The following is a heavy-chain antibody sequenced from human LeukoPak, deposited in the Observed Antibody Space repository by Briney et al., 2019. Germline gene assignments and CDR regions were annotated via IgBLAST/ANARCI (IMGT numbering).Heavy chain of an antibody. Sequence: KPSETLSLTCAVSGYSISSGYYGGWIRQPPGKGLEGIGSIYHSASTYYNPSLKSRVTISADTSKNQFSLKLSSVNAADTAVYYSARRAVVYDFWSAYYTEWYFDLWGRGTLVTVSS. V-gene: IGHV4-38-2*01. CDR3: ARRAVVYDFWSAYYTEWYFDL. CDR2: IYHSAST. J-gene: IGHJ2*01. CDR1: GYSISSGYY. D-gene: IGHD3-3*01.